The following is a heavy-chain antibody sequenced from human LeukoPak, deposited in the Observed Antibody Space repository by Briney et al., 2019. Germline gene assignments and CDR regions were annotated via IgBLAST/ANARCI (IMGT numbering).Heavy chain of an antibody. CDR2: IYPDDSDT. Sequence: GESLKISCKGSGYSFTSYWIGWVRQMPGKGLEWMGIIYPDDSDTRYSPSFQGQVTISADKSISTAYLQWSSLKASDTAMYYCARHVLAVAGDYYYYYMDVWGKGTTVTISS. CDR3: ARHVLAVAGDYYYYYMDV. D-gene: IGHD6-19*01. V-gene: IGHV5-51*01. CDR1: GYSFTSYW. J-gene: IGHJ6*03.